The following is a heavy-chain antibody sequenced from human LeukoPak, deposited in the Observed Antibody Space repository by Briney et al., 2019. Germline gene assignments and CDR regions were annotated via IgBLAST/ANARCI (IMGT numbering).Heavy chain of an antibody. CDR2: IYYSGST. CDR1: XSSX. Sequence: XSSXWGWIRQPPGKGLEWIGSIYYSGSTYYNPSLKSRVTISVDTSKNQFSLKLSSVTAADTAVYYCARCRDDAFDIWGQGTMVTVSS. D-gene: IGHD3-10*01. V-gene: IGHV4-39*01. CDR3: ARCRDDAFDI. J-gene: IGHJ3*02.